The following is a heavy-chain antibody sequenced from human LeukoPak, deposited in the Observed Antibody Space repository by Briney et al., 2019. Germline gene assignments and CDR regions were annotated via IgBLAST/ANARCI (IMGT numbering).Heavy chain of an antibody. D-gene: IGHD6-19*01. Sequence: SETLSLTCTVSGGSISSGSYYWSWIRQPARKGLEWIGRIYTSGSTNYNPSLKSRVTISVDTSKNQFSLKLSSVTAADTAVYYCARMGVAGYYYMDVWGKGTTVTVSS. J-gene: IGHJ6*03. CDR1: GGSISSGSYY. CDR3: ARMGVAGYYYMDV. CDR2: IYTSGST. V-gene: IGHV4-61*02.